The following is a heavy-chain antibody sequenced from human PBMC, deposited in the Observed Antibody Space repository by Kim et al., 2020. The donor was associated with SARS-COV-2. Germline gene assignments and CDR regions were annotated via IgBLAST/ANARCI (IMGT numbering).Heavy chain of an antibody. J-gene: IGHJ4*02. CDR1: GGSVSSGSYY. D-gene: IGHD6-13*01. CDR2: IYYSGST. CDR3: ARVGYGTNAFDY. Sequence: SETLSLTCTVSGGSVSSGSYYWSWIRQPPGKGLEWIGYIYYSGSTNYNPSLKSRVTISVDTSKNQFSLKLSSVTAADTAVYYCARVGYGTNAFDYWGQGT. V-gene: IGHV4-61*01.